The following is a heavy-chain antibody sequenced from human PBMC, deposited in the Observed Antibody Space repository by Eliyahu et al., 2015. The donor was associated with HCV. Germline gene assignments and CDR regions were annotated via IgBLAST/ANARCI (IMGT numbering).Heavy chain of an antibody. J-gene: IGHJ6*02. Sequence: EVQLVESGGGLVQPGGSLXLSCSASGFSFSSFAMHWVRQAPGKRLEYVSAISSNGGGTYYADSVKGRFTISRDSSNNTLHLQMSSLRAEDTAVYYCVKGKGYDFWSGYYLYGMDVWGQGTTVTVSS. V-gene: IGHV3-64D*08. CDR3: VKGKGYDFWSGYYLYGMDV. CDR1: GFSFSSFA. CDR2: ISSNGGGT. D-gene: IGHD3-3*01.